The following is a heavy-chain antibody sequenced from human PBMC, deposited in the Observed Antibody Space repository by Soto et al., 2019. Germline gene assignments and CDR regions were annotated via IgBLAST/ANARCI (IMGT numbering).Heavy chain of an antibody. Sequence: EVQLVESGGGLVQPGGSLRLSCVASGFMFDSYAMNWVRQAPGKGLEWVSYISPGGDRIYYAESLKGRITISRDNARNSLSLLMNILSDEDTAVYYCTKSADSAGWGVDFWGQVTLGTVSS. CDR1: GFMFDSYA. CDR3: TKSADSAGWGVDF. CDR2: ISPGGDRI. J-gene: IGHJ4*02. V-gene: IGHV3-48*02. D-gene: IGHD6-19*01.